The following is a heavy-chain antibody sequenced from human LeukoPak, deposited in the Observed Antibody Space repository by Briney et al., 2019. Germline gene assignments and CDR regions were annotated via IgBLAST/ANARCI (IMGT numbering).Heavy chain of an antibody. V-gene: IGHV1-2*02. CDR2: INPYSGGT. CDR3: ARVWRIAALQLYY. CDR1: GYTFTGYY. J-gene: IGHJ4*02. Sequence: ASVKVSCKSSGYTFTGYYMHWVRQAPGQGLEWMGWINPYSGGTNFPQKFQGRVTITRNTSISTAYMELSSLRSEDTAVYYCARVWRIAALQLYYWGQGTLVTVSS. D-gene: IGHD6-6*01.